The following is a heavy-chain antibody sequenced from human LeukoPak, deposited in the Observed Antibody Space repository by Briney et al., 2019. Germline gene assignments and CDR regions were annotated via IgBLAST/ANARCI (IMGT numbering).Heavy chain of an antibody. CDR2: INPNSGGT. Sequence: ASVKVSCKASGYTFTGYYMHWVRQAPGQGLEWMGWINPNSGGTNYAQKFQGRVTMTRDTSISTAYMELSRLRSDDTAVYYCARDRSIVVVTAGLFDYWGQGTLVTVSS. J-gene: IGHJ4*02. D-gene: IGHD2-21*02. CDR3: ARDRSIVVVTAGLFDY. CDR1: GYTFTGYY. V-gene: IGHV1-2*02.